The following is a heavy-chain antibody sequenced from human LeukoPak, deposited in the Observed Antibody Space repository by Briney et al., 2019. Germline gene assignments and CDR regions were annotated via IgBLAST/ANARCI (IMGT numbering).Heavy chain of an antibody. CDR1: GYTFTGYY. V-gene: IGHV1-2*02. Sequence: ASVKVSCKASGYTFTGYYLHWGRDAPGGRGWSRVWVNHIRGATGSAQKFQGRVTMTRDKSISTVYMELSRLTSDDTAIYFCARVGSSGWYHWFDPWGQGTLVTVSS. CDR2: VNHIRGAT. D-gene: IGHD6-19*01. CDR3: ARVGSSGWYHWFDP. J-gene: IGHJ5*02.